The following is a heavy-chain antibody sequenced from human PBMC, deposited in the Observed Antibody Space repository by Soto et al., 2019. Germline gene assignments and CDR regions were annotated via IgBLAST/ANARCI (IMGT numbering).Heavy chain of an antibody. CDR3: AKDSSSGWSYWYFDL. Sequence: EVQLVESGGGLVQPGRSLRLSCAASGFTFDDYAMHWVRQAPGKGLEWVSGISWNSGSIGYADSVKGRFTISRDNAKNSLYLQMNSPRAEDTALYYCAKDSSSGWSYWYFDLWGRGTLVTVSS. J-gene: IGHJ2*01. CDR1: GFTFDDYA. D-gene: IGHD6-19*01. V-gene: IGHV3-9*01. CDR2: ISWNSGSI.